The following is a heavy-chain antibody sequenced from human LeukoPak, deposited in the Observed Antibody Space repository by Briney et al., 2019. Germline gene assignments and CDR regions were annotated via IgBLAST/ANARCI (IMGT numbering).Heavy chain of an antibody. Sequence: GGSLRLSCAASGFTFSSYGMNWVRQAPGKGLEWVSYISSSSSVIYYADSVKGRFTISRDNAKNSLFLQMNSLRAEDTALYYCARGLFEAASDYWGQGTLVSVSS. CDR1: GFTFSSYG. V-gene: IGHV3-48*01. D-gene: IGHD3-3*01. CDR3: ARGLFEAASDY. J-gene: IGHJ4*02. CDR2: ISSSSSVI.